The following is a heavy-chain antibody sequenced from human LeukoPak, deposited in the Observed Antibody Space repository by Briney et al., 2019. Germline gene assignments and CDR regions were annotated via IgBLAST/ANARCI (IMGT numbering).Heavy chain of an antibody. CDR1: GFTFSSYW. CDR3: ARVASSSWYSLFDP. CDR2: IKQDGSEK. J-gene: IGHJ5*02. D-gene: IGHD6-13*01. Sequence: RGSLRLSCAASGFTFSSYWMSWVRQAPGKGLEWVANIKQDGSEKYYVDSVKGRFTISRDNAKNSLYLQMNSLRAEDTAVYYCARVASSSWYSLFDPWGQGTLVTVSS. V-gene: IGHV3-7*01.